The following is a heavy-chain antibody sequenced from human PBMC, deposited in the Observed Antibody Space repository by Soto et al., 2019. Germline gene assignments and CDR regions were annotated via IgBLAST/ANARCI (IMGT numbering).Heavy chain of an antibody. V-gene: IGHV1-18*04. Sequence: QVQLVQSGAEVKRPGASVKVSCKASGYAFTTYIITWVRQAPGQGLEWMGWISAYSGNSNYAQKFHGRVTMTTDASTSTAYMELRSFRSDDTAVYYCARAPNWNYVDFWGQGTLVTVSS. CDR1: GYAFTTYI. J-gene: IGHJ4*02. D-gene: IGHD1-1*01. CDR3: ARAPNWNYVDF. CDR2: ISAYSGNS.